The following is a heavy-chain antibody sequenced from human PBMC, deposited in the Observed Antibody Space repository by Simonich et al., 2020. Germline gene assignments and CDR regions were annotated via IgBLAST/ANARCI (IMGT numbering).Heavy chain of an antibody. CDR1: GYTFTGYY. V-gene: IGHV1-2*02. CDR3: ARGPRWTGDDAFDI. CDR2: INPHSGGT. D-gene: IGHD7-27*01. J-gene: IGHJ3*02. Sequence: QVQLVQSGAEVKKPGASVKVSCKASGYTFTGYYMHWVRQAPGQGLEWMGWINPHSGGTNYAQKFQGRVTMTRDTSIITAYMELSRLRSDDTAVYYCARGPRWTGDDAFDIWGQGTMVTVSS.